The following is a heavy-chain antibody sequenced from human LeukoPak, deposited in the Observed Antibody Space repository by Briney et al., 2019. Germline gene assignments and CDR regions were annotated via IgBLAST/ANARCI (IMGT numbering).Heavy chain of an antibody. J-gene: IGHJ4*02. CDR3: AKGGNGWYSDY. V-gene: IGHV4-34*01. Sequence: SETLSLTCAVYGGPFSAYYWNWIRQPPGKGLEWIGEINHRGSTKYNPSLKSRVTMSVDTSKNQLSLRLSSVTAADTAVYYCAKGGNGWYSDYWGQGTLATVSS. CDR2: INHRGST. D-gene: IGHD6-19*01. CDR1: GGPFSAYY.